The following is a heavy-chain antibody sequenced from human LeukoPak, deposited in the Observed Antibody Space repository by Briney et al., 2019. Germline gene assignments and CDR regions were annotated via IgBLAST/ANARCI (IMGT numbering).Heavy chain of an antibody. CDR2: ISSSGSTI. CDR1: GFTFSSYE. Sequence: GGSLRLSCAASGFTFSSYEMNWVRQAPGKGLEWVSYISSSGSTIYYADSVKGRFTISRDNSKNTLYLQMNSLRAEDTAVYYCSGSYQTYYFDYWGQGTLVTVSS. D-gene: IGHD3-16*02. J-gene: IGHJ4*02. CDR3: SGSYQTYYFDY. V-gene: IGHV3-48*03.